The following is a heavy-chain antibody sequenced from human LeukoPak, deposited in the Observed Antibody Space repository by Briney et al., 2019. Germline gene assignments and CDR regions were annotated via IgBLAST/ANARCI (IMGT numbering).Heavy chain of an antibody. CDR2: ISGNGGST. D-gene: IGHD4-23*01. CDR1: GFTFSNYA. J-gene: IGHJ4*02. Sequence: GSLRLSCAASGFTFSNYAMSWVRQAPGKGLEWVSAISGNGGSTYYADSVKGRFTISRDNSKNTLYLQMNSLRAEDTAVYYCAKISPYGGNSAWGQGTLVTVSS. V-gene: IGHV3-23*01. CDR3: AKISPYGGNSA.